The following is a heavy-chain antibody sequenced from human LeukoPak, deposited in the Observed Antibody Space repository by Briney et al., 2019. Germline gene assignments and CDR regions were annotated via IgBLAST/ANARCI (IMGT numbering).Heavy chain of an antibody. Sequence: XSRDAIDWVRPAPGXGVGYVSAISSNEGSTYYPSSVNCRFTISRDNSKNTLYLQMSSLRAEDTAVYYCVKVGIIVAYDYWGQGTLVTVSS. CDR2: ISSNEGST. D-gene: IGHD2-15*01. CDR3: VKVGIIVAYDY. J-gene: IGHJ4*02. V-gene: IGHV3-64D*06. CDR1: XSRDA.